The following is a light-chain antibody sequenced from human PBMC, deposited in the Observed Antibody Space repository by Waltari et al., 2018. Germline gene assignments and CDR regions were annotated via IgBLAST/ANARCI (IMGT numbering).Light chain of an antibody. CDR1: SSAVGGFDY. CDR3: SSFAGSSQML. Sequence: QSALTQPPSASGSPGQSVTIYCTGTSSAVGGFDYVAWYQQHPGKVPRLMIYEVSKRPSGVPDRFSGSKSGNTASLTVSGLQVEDEADYYCSSFAGSSQMLFGGGTKLTVL. J-gene: IGLJ2*01. V-gene: IGLV2-8*01. CDR2: EVS.